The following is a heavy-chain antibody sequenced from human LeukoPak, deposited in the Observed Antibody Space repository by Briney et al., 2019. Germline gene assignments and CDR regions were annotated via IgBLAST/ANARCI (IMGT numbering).Heavy chain of an antibody. CDR2: ISSSSSTI. V-gene: IGHV3-48*01. J-gene: IGHJ6*03. Sequence: GGSLRLSCAASGFTFSSYSMNWVRQAPGKGLEWVSYISSSSSTIYYADSVKGRFTISRDNAKNSLYLQMNSLRSEDTAVYYCARGVGATISYYHYYIDVWGKGTTVTVSS. CDR3: ARGVGATISYYHYYIDV. D-gene: IGHD1-26*01. CDR1: GFTFSSYS.